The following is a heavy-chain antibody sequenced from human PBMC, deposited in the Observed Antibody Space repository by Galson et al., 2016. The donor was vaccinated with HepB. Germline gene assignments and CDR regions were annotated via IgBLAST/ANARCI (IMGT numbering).Heavy chain of an antibody. V-gene: IGHV1-2*02. J-gene: IGHJ2*01. Sequence: SVKVSCKASGGTFTNLALTWVRQAPGQGLEWMGWINPNTGGTSYARNFQGRVNLTRDTSITTTYMELNSLRSDDTAVYYCARETRVTGTRPYWYFDLWGRGSLVTVSS. CDR3: ARETRVTGTRPYWYFDL. CDR2: INPNTGGT. CDR1: GGTFTNLA. D-gene: IGHD1-7*01.